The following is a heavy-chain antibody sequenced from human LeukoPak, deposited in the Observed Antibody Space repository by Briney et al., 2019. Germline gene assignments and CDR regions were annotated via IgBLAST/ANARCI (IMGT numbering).Heavy chain of an antibody. CDR2: ISYDGSNK. V-gene: IGHV3-30*03. CDR3: ARAGGKYSAYDY. Sequence: GGSLRLSCAASGFTFSSYGMHWVRQAPGKGLEWVAVISYDGSNKYYADSVKGRFTISRDNSKNTLYLQMNSLRAEDTAVYYCARAGGKYSAYDYWGQGTLVTVSS. CDR1: GFTFSSYG. J-gene: IGHJ4*02. D-gene: IGHD5-12*01.